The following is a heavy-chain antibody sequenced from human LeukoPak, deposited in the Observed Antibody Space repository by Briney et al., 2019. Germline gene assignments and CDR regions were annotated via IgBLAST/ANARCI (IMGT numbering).Heavy chain of an antibody. CDR3: ARVRVGALGPYYFDY. CDR2: INHSGST. Sequence: SETLSLTCAVYGGSFSGYYWSWIRQPPGKGLEWIGEINHSGSTNYNPSLKSRVTISVDTSKNQFSLKLSSVTAADTAVYYCARVRVGALGPYYFDYWGQGTLVTVSS. V-gene: IGHV4-34*01. D-gene: IGHD1-26*01. J-gene: IGHJ4*02. CDR1: GGSFSGYY.